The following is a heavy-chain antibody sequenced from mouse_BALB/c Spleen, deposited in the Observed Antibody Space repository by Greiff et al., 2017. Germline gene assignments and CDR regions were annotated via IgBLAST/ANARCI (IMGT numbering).Heavy chain of an antibody. D-gene: IGHD1-1*01. CDR3: ARRDYGSSYYYAMDY. J-gene: IGHJ4*01. Sequence: VQLHQSGAELVRPGSSVKISCKASGYAFSSYWMNWVKQRPGQGLEWIGQIYPGDGDTNYNGKFKGKATLTADKSSSTAYMQLSSLTSEDSAVYFCARRDYGSSYYYAMDYWGQGTSVTVSS. CDR1: GYAFSSYW. V-gene: IGHV1-80*01. CDR2: IYPGDGDT.